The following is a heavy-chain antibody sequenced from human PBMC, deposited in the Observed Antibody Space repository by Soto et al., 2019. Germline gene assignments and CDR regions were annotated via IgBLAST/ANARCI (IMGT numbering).Heavy chain of an antibody. CDR3: ARTQQVGSTFGNGMDV. Sequence: EVQLVESGGGLVQPGGSPRLSCAASGFTFSSYWMSWVRQAPGKGLEWVANIKQDGSEKYYVDSVKGRFTISRDNAKNALYLQMNSLRAEDTAVYYCARTQQVGSTFGNGMDVWGQGTTVTVSS. D-gene: IGHD2-2*01. J-gene: IGHJ6*02. CDR2: IKQDGSEK. V-gene: IGHV3-7*01. CDR1: GFTFSSYW.